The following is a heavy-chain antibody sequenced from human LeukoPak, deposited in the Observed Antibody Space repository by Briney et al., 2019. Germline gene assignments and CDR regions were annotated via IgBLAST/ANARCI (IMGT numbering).Heavy chain of an antibody. CDR1: GGSIRSSSYY. Sequence: SETLSLTCTVSGGSIRSSSYYWGWIRQPPGKGLEWIASIYYSGSAYYNPSLKSRVTISVDTSKNQFSLRLSSVTAADTAVYYCASNWGGDEYYFDYWGQGSLVTVSS. V-gene: IGHV4-39*01. J-gene: IGHJ4*02. CDR3: ASNWGGDEYYFDY. D-gene: IGHD7-27*01. CDR2: IYYSGSA.